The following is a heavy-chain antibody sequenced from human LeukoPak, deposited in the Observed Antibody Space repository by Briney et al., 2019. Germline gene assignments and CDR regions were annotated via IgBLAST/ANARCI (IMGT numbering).Heavy chain of an antibody. D-gene: IGHD6-13*01. CDR3: AKGIRYSSSWSFQH. J-gene: IGHJ1*01. CDR1: GFTFDDYA. CDR2: ISWNSGSI. Sequence: PGGSLRLSCAASGFTFDDYAMHWVRQAPGKGLEWVSGISWNSGSICYADSVKGRFTISRDNAKNSLYLQMNSLRAEDTALYYCAKGIRYSSSWSFQHWGQGTLVTVSS. V-gene: IGHV3-9*01.